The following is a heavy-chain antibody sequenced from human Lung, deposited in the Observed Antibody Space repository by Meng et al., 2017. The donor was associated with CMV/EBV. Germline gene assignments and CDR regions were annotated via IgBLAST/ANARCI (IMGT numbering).Heavy chain of an antibody. D-gene: IGHD3-22*01. J-gene: IGHJ4*02. V-gene: IGHV3-13*01. Sequence: ESXKISXPASGFTFSTYAMSWVRQRAGKGLEWVSSIGAPADTHYPDSVKGRFTISREDAKNSLYLQLNSLRAEDTAVYYCARGVRSNSMIVESYYFDSWGQGXLVTVSS. CDR2: IGAPADT. CDR3: ARGVRSNSMIVESYYFDS. CDR1: GFTFSTYA.